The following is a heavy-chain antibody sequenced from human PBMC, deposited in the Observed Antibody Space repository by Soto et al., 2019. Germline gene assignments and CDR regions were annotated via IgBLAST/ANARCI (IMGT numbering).Heavy chain of an antibody. CDR3: ARGRGVGSMDV. D-gene: IGHD1-26*01. CDR2: LSAHTGNP. CDR1: GYTFTSYG. V-gene: IGHV1-18*01. Sequence: ASVKVSCKASGYTFTSYGISWVRQAPGQGLEWMGWLSAHTGNPNHAQKLQGRVTMTTDTSTSTAYTELRSLRSDDTAVYYCARGRGVGSMDVWGQGTTVTVSS. J-gene: IGHJ6*02.